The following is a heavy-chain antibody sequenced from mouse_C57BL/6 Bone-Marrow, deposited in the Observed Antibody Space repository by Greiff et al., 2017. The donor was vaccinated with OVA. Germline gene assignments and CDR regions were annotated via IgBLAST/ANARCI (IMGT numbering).Heavy chain of an antibody. V-gene: IGHV14-3*01. D-gene: IGHD1-1*01. CDR1: GFNIKNTY. J-gene: IGHJ4*01. Sequence: EVKLQQSVAELVRPGASVKLSCTASGFNIKNTYMHWVKQRPEQGLEWIGRIDPANDNTKYAPKFRGKATMTADTSSNTAYLQLSSLSSEDTAVYCCARGNFGSSFYAMDYWGQGTSVTVSS. CDR3: ARGNFGSSFYAMDY. CDR2: IDPANDNT.